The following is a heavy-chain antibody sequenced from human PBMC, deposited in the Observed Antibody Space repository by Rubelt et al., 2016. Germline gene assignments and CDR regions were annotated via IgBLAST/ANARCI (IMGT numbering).Heavy chain of an antibody. CDR2: INPSGGST. V-gene: IGHV1-46*01. Sequence: KASGYTFTSYYMHWVRQAPGQGLEWMGIINPSGGSTSYAQKFQGRVTMTRDTSTSTVYMELSSLRSEDTAVYYCARANSGDSGSYYWVWSYYYYGMDVWGQGTTVTVSS. J-gene: IGHJ6*02. CDR3: ARANSGDSGSYYWVWSYYYYGMDV. CDR1: GYTFTSYY. D-gene: IGHD1-26*01.